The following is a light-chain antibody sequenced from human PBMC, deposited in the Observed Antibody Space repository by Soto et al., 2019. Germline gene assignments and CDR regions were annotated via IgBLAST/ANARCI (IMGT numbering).Light chain of an antibody. J-gene: IGKJ4*01. CDR3: QQYYVWNT. CDR1: QSVDSK. Sequence: VMMQSPATLSVSPGERAIFSCRASQSVDSKLAWYQQKPGQAPRLLIYDSSTRATGIPARFSGSGSGTEFTLTITSLQSEDFAIYYCQQYYVWNTFGGGTKV. V-gene: IGKV3D-15*02. CDR2: DSS.